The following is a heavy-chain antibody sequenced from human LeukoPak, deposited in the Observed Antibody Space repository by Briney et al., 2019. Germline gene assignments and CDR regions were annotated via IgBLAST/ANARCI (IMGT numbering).Heavy chain of an antibody. V-gene: IGHV1-46*01. J-gene: IGHJ4*02. D-gene: IGHD3-16*01. CDR3: AREPSYDYVWGSYGVDY. CDR1: GDTFTSYY. CDR2: ISPSGGST. Sequence: ASVKDSCKPSGDTFTSYYMHWVQQAPGQGLEWMGIISPSGGSTSYAQKFQGRVTMTRDTSTSTVYMELSSLRSEDTAVYYCAREPSYDYVWGSYGVDYWGQGTLVTVSS.